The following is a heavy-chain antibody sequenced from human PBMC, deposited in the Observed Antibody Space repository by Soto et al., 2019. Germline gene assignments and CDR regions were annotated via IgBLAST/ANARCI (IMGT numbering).Heavy chain of an antibody. CDR1: GYSFTSYW. CDR3: ATRPSYSSGWYWWDY. D-gene: IGHD6-19*01. V-gene: IGHV5-51*01. Sequence: GESLKISCNGSGYSFTSYWIGWVRQMPGKGLEWMGIIYPGDSDTRYSPSFQGQVTISADKSISTAYLQWSSLKASDTAMYYCATRPSYSSGWYWWDYWGQGTLVTVSS. CDR2: IYPGDSDT. J-gene: IGHJ4*02.